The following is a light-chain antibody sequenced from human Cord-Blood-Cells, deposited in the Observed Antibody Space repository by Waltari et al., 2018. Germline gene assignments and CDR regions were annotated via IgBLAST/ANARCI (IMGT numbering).Light chain of an antibody. CDR2: DAS. Sequence: DIQMTQSPSSLSASVGDRVTITCQASQYISNYLNWYQQKPGKAPKLLIYDASNLETGVPSRCSGSGSGTDFTFTISSLQPEDIATYYCQQYDNLPWTFGQGTKVEIK. V-gene: IGKV1-33*01. J-gene: IGKJ1*01. CDR3: QQYDNLPWT. CDR1: QYISNY.